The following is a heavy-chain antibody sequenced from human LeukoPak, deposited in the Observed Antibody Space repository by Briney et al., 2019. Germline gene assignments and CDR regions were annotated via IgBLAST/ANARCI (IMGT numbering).Heavy chain of an antibody. V-gene: IGHV3-30*14. J-gene: IGHJ4*02. CDR1: GFTFDNYA. Sequence: GGSLRLSCEASGFTFDNYAMHWVRQAPGKRLEWVAVISYDGNREYYPDSVKGRFTISRDNSKNTLYLQMKGLKTEDTGVYYCAREGSIVARTDYWGQGALVIVSS. D-gene: IGHD2-15*01. CDR2: ISYDGNRE. CDR3: AREGSIVARTDY.